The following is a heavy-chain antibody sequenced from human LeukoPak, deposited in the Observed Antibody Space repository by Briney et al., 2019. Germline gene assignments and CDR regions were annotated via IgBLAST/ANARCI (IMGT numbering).Heavy chain of an antibody. Sequence: GSLRLSCAASGFTFSTYAMSWVRQAPGKGLEWVSTTSANGDTTYYADSVKGRFTISRDNSKITLYLYMNSLRAEDAAVYYCAKDRAGYSNARGFDYWGQGTLVTVSS. D-gene: IGHD5-12*01. CDR3: AKDRAGYSNARGFDY. J-gene: IGHJ4*02. CDR2: TSANGDTT. V-gene: IGHV3-23*01. CDR1: GFTFSTYA.